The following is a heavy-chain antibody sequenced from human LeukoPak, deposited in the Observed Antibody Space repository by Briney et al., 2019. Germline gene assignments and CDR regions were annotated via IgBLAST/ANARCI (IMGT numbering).Heavy chain of an antibody. Sequence: ASVKVSCKASGYTFTSHDIDWVRQAPGQGLEWMGWINPNSGNTGYAQKFQGRVTMTRDTSISTVYMELSSLTSEDTAVYYCARGLVRGRFDRDVWGQGTTATVSS. CDR2: INPNSGNT. D-gene: IGHD3-10*01. V-gene: IGHV1-8*01. CDR3: ARGLVRGRFDRDV. J-gene: IGHJ6*02. CDR1: GYTFTSHD.